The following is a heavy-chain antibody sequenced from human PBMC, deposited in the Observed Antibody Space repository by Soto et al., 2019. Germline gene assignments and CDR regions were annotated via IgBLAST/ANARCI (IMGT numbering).Heavy chain of an antibody. V-gene: IGHV1-69*06. J-gene: IGHJ6*02. CDR1: GGTFSSYA. CDR2: IIPIFGTA. CDR3: ARGTYYYDSSGYYNVRYYYYGMDV. D-gene: IGHD3-22*01. Sequence: SVKVSCKASGGTFSSYAISWVRQAPGQGLEWMGGIIPIFGTANYAQKFQGRVAITADKSTSTAYMELSSLRSEDTAVYYCARGTYYYDSSGYYNVRYYYYGMDVWGQGTTVTVSS.